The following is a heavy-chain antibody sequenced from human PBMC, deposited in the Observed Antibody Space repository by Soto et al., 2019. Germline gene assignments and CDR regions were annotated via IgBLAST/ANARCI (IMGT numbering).Heavy chain of an antibody. D-gene: IGHD6-13*01. V-gene: IGHV4-34*01. CDR2: INHSGST. J-gene: IGHJ4*02. Sequence: SETLSLTCAVYGGAFSGYYWGWIRQPPGKGLEWIGEINHSGSTNYNPSLKSRVTISVDTSKNQFSLKLSSVTAADTAVYYCARGRASRRLGYSSSWYPYFDYWGQGTLVTVSS. CDR1: GGAFSGYY. CDR3: ARGRASRRLGYSSSWYPYFDY.